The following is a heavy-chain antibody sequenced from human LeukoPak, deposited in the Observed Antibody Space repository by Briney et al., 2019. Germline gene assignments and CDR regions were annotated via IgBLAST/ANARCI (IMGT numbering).Heavy chain of an antibody. Sequence: SETLSLTYAVSGSSIRSGYYWGWIRQSPGKGLEWIGTINHIGNTYGNPSLKSRVTISVDTSKNQFSLMLSSVTAADTAVYYCARGGFYFDSSAYLEYWGQGAPVTVSS. CDR2: INHIGNT. CDR1: GSSIRSGYY. CDR3: ARGGFYFDSSAYLEY. D-gene: IGHD3-22*01. V-gene: IGHV4-38-2*01. J-gene: IGHJ4*02.